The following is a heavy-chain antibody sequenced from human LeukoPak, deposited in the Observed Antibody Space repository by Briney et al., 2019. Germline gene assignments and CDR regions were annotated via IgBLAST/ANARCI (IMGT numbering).Heavy chain of an antibody. J-gene: IGHJ5*02. CDR3: ARETTAYNWFDP. CDR1: GDSVSNNSAA. D-gene: IGHD4-17*01. CDR2: TYYRSEWYN. Sequence: SQTLSLTCAISGDSVSNNSAAWNWIRQSPSRGLEWLGRTYYRSEWYNDYAISVKSRITIKSDTSKNQFSLQLNSVTPEDTAVYYCARETTAYNWFDPWGQGTLVIVSS. V-gene: IGHV6-1*01.